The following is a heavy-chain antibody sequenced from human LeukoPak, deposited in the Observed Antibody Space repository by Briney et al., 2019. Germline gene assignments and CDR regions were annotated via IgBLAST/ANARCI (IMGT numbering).Heavy chain of an antibody. Sequence: GGSLRLSCVASGFTFSNAWMNWVRQAPGKGLEWVAKMNEYGSEIFYVDSVKGRFTISRDNSKNSLYLQMDNLRAEDTAVYYCARPRGCGSARCNNFDYWGQGTLVTVSS. CDR2: MNEYGSEI. D-gene: IGHD2-2*01. CDR3: ARPRGCGSARCNNFDY. V-gene: IGHV3-7*01. CDR1: GFTFSNAW. J-gene: IGHJ4*02.